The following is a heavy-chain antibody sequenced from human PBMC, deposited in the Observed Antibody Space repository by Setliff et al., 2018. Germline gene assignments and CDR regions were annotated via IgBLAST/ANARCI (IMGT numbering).Heavy chain of an antibody. CDR3: ARELRSPYWHIDL. V-gene: IGHV1-69*13. Sequence: SVKVSCKASGGTFSSDAITWVRQAPGQGLEWMGRFIPVLRKANYAQGFQGRVTITADDLELSRLRSEDTAIYYCARELRSPYWHIDLWGQGTLVTVSS. D-gene: IGHD2-15*01. J-gene: IGHJ4*02. CDR2: FIPVLRKA. CDR1: GGTFSSDA.